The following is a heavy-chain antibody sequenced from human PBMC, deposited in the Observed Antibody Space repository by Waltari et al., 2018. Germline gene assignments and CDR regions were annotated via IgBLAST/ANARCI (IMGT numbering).Heavy chain of an antibody. V-gene: IGHV4-39*07. CDR1: GGSISSSSYY. J-gene: IGHJ3*02. CDR2: IYYSGST. CDR3: AGLGISGRGDI. Sequence: QLQLQESGPGLVKPSETLSLTCTVSGGSISSSSYYWGWIRQPPGKGLELIGSIYYSGSTYYNPSLKSRVTISVDTSKNQFSLKLSSVTAADTAVYYFAGLGISGRGDIWGQGTMVTVSS. D-gene: IGHD7-27*01.